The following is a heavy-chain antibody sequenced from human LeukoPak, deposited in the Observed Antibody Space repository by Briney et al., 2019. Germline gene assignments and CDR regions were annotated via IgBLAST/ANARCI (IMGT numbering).Heavy chain of an antibody. CDR1: GRSFGGHY. J-gene: IGHJ4*02. D-gene: IGHD6-19*01. CDR3: VSSRGWYIAGDY. CDR2: INHSGST. Sequence: PSETLSLTRAVSGRSFGGHYWSWIRQPPGKGLEWIGEINHSGSTNYNPSLKSRVTISVDTSKNQFSLKLSSVTAADTAVYYCVSSRGWYIAGDYWGQGTLVTVSS. V-gene: IGHV4-34*01.